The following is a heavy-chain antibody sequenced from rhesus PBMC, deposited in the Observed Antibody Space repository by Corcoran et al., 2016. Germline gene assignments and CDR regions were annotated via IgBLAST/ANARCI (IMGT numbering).Heavy chain of an antibody. Sequence: QVQLQESGPGLVKPSETLSLTCAVSGGSISDRYYWTWMHQPRGKGLEWIGNIYGSSGSTYYNPSLKSRVTISKDTSKNHFSLMLSSVTAADTAVYYCAIQQLQLSNGLDSWGQGVVVTVSS. J-gene: IGHJ6*01. CDR2: IYGSSGST. D-gene: IGHD5-12*01. V-gene: IGHV4S7*01. CDR3: AIQQLQLSNGLDS. CDR1: GGSISDRYY.